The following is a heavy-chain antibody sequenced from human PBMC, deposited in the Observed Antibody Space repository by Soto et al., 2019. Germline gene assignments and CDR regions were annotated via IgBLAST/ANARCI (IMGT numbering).Heavy chain of an antibody. J-gene: IGHJ4*02. CDR2: IKEDGSEK. D-gene: IGHD6-13*01. CDR3: ARDCGIAEAGSHYFDF. CDR1: GFTFSNYW. V-gene: IGHV3-7*03. Sequence: EVQLVESGGGLVQPGGSLRLSCAASGFTFSNYWMNWVRQAPGKGLEWVANIKEDGSEKYYVDSVKGRFTISRDNAKNSLHLQMNSLRADDTAVYYCARDCGIAEAGSHYFDFWGQGTLVTVSS.